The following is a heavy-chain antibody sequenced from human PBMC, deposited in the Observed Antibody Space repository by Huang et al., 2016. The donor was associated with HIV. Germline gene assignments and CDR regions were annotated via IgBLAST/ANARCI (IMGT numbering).Heavy chain of an antibody. J-gene: IGHJ5*02. D-gene: IGHD3-10*01. CDR3: ARDATKNPRGWFDP. CDR1: GGSLSGYY. Sequence: QVHLQQWGAGLLKSAETLSLTCAVYGGSLSGYYWSWLRQPPGKGLEWIGEINHLGSPNYNPSRKSRVSISMDGSKNQFSRKLRSISDADTAVYFCARDATKNPRGWFDPWGQGTLVTVSS. CDR2: INHLGSP. V-gene: IGHV4-34*02.